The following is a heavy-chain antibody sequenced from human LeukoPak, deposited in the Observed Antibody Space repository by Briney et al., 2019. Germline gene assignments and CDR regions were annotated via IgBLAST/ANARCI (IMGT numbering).Heavy chain of an antibody. V-gene: IGHV4-59*01. J-gene: IGHJ3*02. CDR2: IYYSGST. Sequence: SETLSLTCTVSGGSISSYYWSWIRQPPGKGLEWIGYIYYSGSTNYNPSLKSRVTISVDTSKNQFSLKLSSVTAADMAMYYCASEHVRGAFDIWGQGTMVTVSS. CDR3: ASEHVRGAFDI. CDR1: GGSISSYY.